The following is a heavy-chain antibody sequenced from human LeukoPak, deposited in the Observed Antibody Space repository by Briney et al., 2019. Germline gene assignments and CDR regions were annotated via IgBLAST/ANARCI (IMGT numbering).Heavy chain of an antibody. CDR3: AREAVGGENFVY. J-gene: IGHJ4*02. CDR1: VGSLSSGGYY. Sequence: PCETLSLTCTVSVGSLSSGGYYWSWIPQHPGKGLEWIEYIYYSESTYYNPSLKSLVTISVETSKNKFYLRLSSVTDADTAVYYCAREAVGGENFVYWGQGTLVTVSS. CDR2: IYYSEST. D-gene: IGHD3-16*01. V-gene: IGHV4-31*01.